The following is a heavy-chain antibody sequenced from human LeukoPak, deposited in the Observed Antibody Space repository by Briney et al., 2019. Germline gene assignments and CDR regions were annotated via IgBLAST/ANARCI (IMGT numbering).Heavy chain of an antibody. Sequence: GGSLRLSCAASGLTISSYSMNWVRQAPGKGLQWVSYISSSSSTIYYADSVKGRFTISRDNAKNSLCLQMNSLRAEDTAVYYCAKDGDTMSGTYYYDMDVWGKGTTVTIS. CDR3: AKDGDTMSGTYYYDMDV. J-gene: IGHJ6*03. CDR2: ISSSSSTI. V-gene: IGHV3-48*01. CDR1: GLTISSYS. D-gene: IGHD1-26*01.